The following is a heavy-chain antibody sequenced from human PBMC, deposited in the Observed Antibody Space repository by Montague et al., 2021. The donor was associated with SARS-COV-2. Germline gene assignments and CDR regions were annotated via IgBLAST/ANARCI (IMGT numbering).Heavy chain of an antibody. CDR1: GGSISSGSYY. V-gene: IGHV4-61*02. Sequence: TLTLTCTASGGSISSGSYYWSWIRQPAGKGLEWIGRIYTSGSTNYNPSLKSRVTISVDTSKNQFSLKLSSVTAADTAVYYCARQTTLLRGRAPPGVWGQGTTVTVSS. D-gene: IGHD3-10*01. CDR2: IYTSGST. J-gene: IGHJ6*02. CDR3: ARQTTLLRGRAPPGV.